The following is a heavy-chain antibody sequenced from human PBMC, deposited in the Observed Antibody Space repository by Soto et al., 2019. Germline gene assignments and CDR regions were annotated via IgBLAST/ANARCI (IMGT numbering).Heavy chain of an antibody. Sequence: QVQLVQSGAEVKKPGPSVKVSCKASGGTFSSYAISWVRQAPGQGLEWMGGIIPIFGTANYAQKFQGRVTMXAXEXXNTAYMGLSSLRSEDTAVYYCARGSDSSGYDAFDIWGQGTMVTVSS. CDR3: ARGSDSSGYDAFDI. J-gene: IGHJ3*02. D-gene: IGHD3-22*01. CDR1: GGTFSSYA. CDR2: IIPIFGTA. V-gene: IGHV1-69*12.